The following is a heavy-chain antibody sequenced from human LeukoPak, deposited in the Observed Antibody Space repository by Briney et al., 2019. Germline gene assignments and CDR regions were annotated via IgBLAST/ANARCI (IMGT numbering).Heavy chain of an antibody. D-gene: IGHD6-19*01. V-gene: IGHV3-7*02. Sequence: GGSLRLSCAASGFTFTCCWMTWVRQAPGKGPEWVASINPDGSAEHYVDSVKGRFTISRDNAKSSVYLQMNSLRAEDTAVYYCATKVPGTTHFSHWGQGTLVTVSS. CDR1: GFTFTCCW. J-gene: IGHJ4*02. CDR3: ATKVPGTTHFSH. CDR2: INPDGSAE.